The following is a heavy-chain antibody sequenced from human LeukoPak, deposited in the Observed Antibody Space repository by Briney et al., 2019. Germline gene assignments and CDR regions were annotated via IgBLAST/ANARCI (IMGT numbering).Heavy chain of an antibody. V-gene: IGHV4-34*01. J-gene: IGHJ4*02. D-gene: IGHD3-16*02. CDR3: ASLLGSYRYNDY. CDR2: INHSGST. Sequence: PSETLSLSCADYGGSFSGYYWSWIRQPPGKGLEWIGEINHSGSTNSNPSLKSRVTLSVDTSKNLFSLKLSSVTGADKAVYYCASLLGSYRYNDYWGQGSLLTDSS. CDR1: GGSFSGYY.